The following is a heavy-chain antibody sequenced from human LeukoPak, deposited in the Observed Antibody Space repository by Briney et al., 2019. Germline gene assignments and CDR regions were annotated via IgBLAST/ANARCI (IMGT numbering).Heavy chain of an antibody. V-gene: IGHV4-39*01. CDR2: IYYSGST. D-gene: IGHD6-19*01. J-gene: IGHJ4*02. CDR1: GGSISSSSYY. CDR3: ARLFSGWRGDYFDY. Sequence: SETLSLTCTVSGGSISSSSYYWGWIRQPPGKGLEWIGSIYYSGSTYYNPSLKSRVTISVDTSKNQFSLKQSSVTAADTAVYYCARLFSGWRGDYFDYWGQGTLVTVSS.